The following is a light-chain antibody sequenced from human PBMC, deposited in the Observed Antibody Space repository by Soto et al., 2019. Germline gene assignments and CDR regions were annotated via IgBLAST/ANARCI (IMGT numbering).Light chain of an antibody. J-gene: IGKJ1*01. V-gene: IGKV1-5*03. Sequence: DIQMTQSPSTLSASIGDRVTITCRASQSISSWLAWYQQKPGKAPKLLIYKASSLESGVPSRFSGSGSGTEFTLTISSLQPDDFAAYYCQQYSTYVWTFGQGTKMEI. CDR3: QQYSTYVWT. CDR1: QSISSW. CDR2: KAS.